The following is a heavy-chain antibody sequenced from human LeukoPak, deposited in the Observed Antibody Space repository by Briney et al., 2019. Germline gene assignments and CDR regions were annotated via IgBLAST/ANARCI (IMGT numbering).Heavy chain of an antibody. CDR1: GFTFSTYA. D-gene: IGHD3-22*01. J-gene: IGHJ4*02. V-gene: IGHV3-23*01. CDR3: AKGTDYYDSSGPFDY. CDR2: ISGSGDST. Sequence: GGSLRLSCAASGFTFSTYAISWVRQAPGKGLEWVPGISGSGDSTYYADSVKGRFTISRDNSKNTLYLQIHSLRAEDAALYYCAKGTDYYDSSGPFDYWGQGTLVTVSS.